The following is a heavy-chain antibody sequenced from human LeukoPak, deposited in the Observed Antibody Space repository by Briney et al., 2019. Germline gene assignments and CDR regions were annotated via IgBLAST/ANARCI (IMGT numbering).Heavy chain of an antibody. CDR3: ARDVIAAPGTADY. CDR1: GGSISGFY. Sequence: SETLSLTCAVYGGSISGFYWSWIRQPAGKGLEWIGRIYTSGSTNYNPSLKSRVTMSVDTSQNQFSLKLSSVTAADTAVYYCARDVIAAPGTADYWGQGTLVTVSS. J-gene: IGHJ4*02. CDR2: IYTSGST. D-gene: IGHD6-13*01. V-gene: IGHV4-4*07.